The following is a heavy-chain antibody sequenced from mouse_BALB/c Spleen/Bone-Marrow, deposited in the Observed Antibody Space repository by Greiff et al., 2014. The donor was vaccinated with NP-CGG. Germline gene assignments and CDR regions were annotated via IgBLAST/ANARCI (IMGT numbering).Heavy chain of an antibody. CDR3: ARFPFYYGSRFYYFDY. J-gene: IGHJ2*01. CDR2: IAPGSGST. D-gene: IGHD1-1*01. CDR1: GYTFTSYW. Sequence: DLVKPGASVKLSCKASGYTFTSYWINWIKQRPGQGLEWIGRIAPGSGSTYYNEMFKGKATLTVDTSSSTAYIQLSSLSSEDSAVYFCARFPFYYGSRFYYFDYWGQGTTLTVSS. V-gene: IGHV1S41*01.